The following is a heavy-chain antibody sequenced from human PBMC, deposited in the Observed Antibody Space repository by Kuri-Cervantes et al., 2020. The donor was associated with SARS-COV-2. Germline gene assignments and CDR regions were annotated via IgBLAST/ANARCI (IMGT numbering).Heavy chain of an antibody. V-gene: IGHV4-38-2*01. D-gene: IGHD3-22*01. Sequence: GSLRLSCAVSGYTISSGYYWGWLRQPAGKGMEWIGFIYASGGTSYNASLKSRVTISVDTSKNQFSLKLGSVTAADTAVYYCARVRYYDTSDGYYYFYYMDVWGKGTTVTVSS. J-gene: IGHJ6*03. CDR1: GYTISSGYY. CDR2: IYASGGT. CDR3: ARVRYYDTSDGYYYFYYMDV.